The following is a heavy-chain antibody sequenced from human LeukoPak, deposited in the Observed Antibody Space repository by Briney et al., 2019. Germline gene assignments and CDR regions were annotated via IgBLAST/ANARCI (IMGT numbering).Heavy chain of an antibody. Sequence: ASVKVSCKASGYTFSAYYIHWVRQAPGQGLEWMGWINPNSGDTNFAQRFQGRVTMTRDTSISTVYMELSRLRSDDTAFYYCARTDWSMLEYWGQGTLVTVSS. J-gene: IGHJ4*02. CDR3: ARTDWSMLEY. CDR1: GYTFSAYY. D-gene: IGHD1-1*01. V-gene: IGHV1-2*02. CDR2: INPNSGDT.